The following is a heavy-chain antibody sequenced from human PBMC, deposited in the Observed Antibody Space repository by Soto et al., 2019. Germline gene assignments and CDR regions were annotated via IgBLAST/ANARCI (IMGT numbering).Heavy chain of an antibody. J-gene: IGHJ4*02. Sequence: KPSETLSLTCAVYGGCFSGYCWSWIRQPPKKGREWNGEINHSGSTNYNPSLKRGVTISVDTSKHQFSLKLSSVTAAVTAVYYCARRCLGWLRTYYFDYWGQGTLVT. CDR1: GGCFSGYC. CDR3: ARRCLGWLRTYYFDY. D-gene: IGHD3-10*01. V-gene: IGHV4-34*01. CDR2: INHSGST.